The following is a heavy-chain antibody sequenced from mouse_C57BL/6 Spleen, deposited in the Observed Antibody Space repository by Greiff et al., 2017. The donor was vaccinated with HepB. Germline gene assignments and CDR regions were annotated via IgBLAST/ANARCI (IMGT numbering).Heavy chain of an antibody. J-gene: IGHJ3*01. CDR1: GYTFTDYY. Sequence: VQLQQSGPELVKPGASVKISCKASGYTFTDYYMNWVKQSHGKSLEWIGDINPNNGGTSYNQKFKGKATLTVDKSSSTAYMELRSLTSEDSAVYYCARATTVAYWGQGTLVTVSA. CDR2: INPNNGGT. D-gene: IGHD1-1*01. CDR3: ARATTVAY. V-gene: IGHV1-26*01.